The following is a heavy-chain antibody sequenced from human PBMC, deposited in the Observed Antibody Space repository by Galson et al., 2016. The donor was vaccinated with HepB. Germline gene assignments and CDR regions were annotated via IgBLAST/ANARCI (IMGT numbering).Heavy chain of an antibody. CDR2: ISSISTHT. D-gene: IGHD2-15*01. CDR3: ARGNGRDPRSNGMDV. J-gene: IGHJ6*02. V-gene: IGHV3-11*05. CDR1: GFTFSNYY. Sequence: LRLSCAASGFTFSNYYMSWIRQAPGKGLEWVSYISSISTHTNYADSVKGRFSISRDDAKNSLYLQMNSLRAEDTAVYYCARGNGRDPRSNGMDVWGQGTTVTVSS.